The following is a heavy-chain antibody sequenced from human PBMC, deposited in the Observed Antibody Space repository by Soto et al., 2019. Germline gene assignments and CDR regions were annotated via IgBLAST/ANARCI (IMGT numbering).Heavy chain of an antibody. D-gene: IGHD5-12*01. CDR2: ISAYNGNT. J-gene: IGHJ6*03. CDR1: GYTFTSYG. CDR3: GRVDNIVATIPYYYYRDV. Sequence: ASVKVSCKASGYTFTSYGISWVRQAPGQGLEWMGWISAYNGNTNYAQKLQGRVTMTTDTSTSTAYMELRSLRSDDTAVYYCGRVDNIVATIPYYYYRDVWGKGTTVTVSS. V-gene: IGHV1-18*01.